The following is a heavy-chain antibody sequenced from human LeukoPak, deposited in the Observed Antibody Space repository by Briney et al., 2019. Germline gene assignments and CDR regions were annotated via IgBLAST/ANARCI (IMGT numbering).Heavy chain of an antibody. Sequence: GGSLRLSCAASGFTFSDYYMSWIRQAPGKGLEWVSYISSSGSSIYYADSVKGRFTSSRDNAKNSLYLQMNGLRAEDTAVYYCAKDLLLWSAPAVETDYWGQGTLVTVSS. J-gene: IGHJ4*02. D-gene: IGHD3-10*01. CDR1: GFTFSDYY. V-gene: IGHV3-11*04. CDR3: AKDLLLWSAPAVETDY. CDR2: ISSSGSSI.